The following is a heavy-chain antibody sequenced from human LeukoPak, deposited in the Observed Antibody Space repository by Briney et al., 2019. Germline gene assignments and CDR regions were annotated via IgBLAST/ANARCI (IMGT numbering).Heavy chain of an antibody. D-gene: IGHD1-26*01. V-gene: IGHV3-9*01. CDR1: GFTFDDYA. Sequence: PGGSLRLSCAASGFTFDDYAMHWVRQAPGKGLEWVSGISWNSGSIGYADSVKGRFTISRDNAKNSLYLHMNSLRAEDTALYYCAKDWGGSYQYYMDVWGKGTTVTVSS. CDR2: ISWNSGSI. CDR3: AKDWGGSYQYYMDV. J-gene: IGHJ6*03.